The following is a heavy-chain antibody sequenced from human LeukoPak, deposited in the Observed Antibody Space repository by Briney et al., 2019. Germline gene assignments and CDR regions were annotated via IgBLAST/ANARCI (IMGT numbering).Heavy chain of an antibody. V-gene: IGHV3-7*01. CDR1: GFTFSSYW. J-gene: IGHJ4*02. CDR2: IKQDGSEK. D-gene: IGHD3-22*01. CDR3: ARDRYYDSSGYYLYYFDY. Sequence: TGGSLRLSCAASGFTFSSYWMSWVRQAPGKGLEWVANIKQDGSEKYYVDSVKGRFTISRDNAKNSLYLQMNSLRAEDTAVYYCARDRYYDSSGYYLYYFDYWGQGTLVTVSS.